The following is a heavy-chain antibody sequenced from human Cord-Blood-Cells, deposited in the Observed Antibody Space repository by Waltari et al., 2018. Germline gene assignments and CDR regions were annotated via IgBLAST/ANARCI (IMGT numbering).Heavy chain of an antibody. Sequence: QVQLVQSGAEVNKPGASVKSSCKASGYTFTSYDINWVRQATGQGLEWRGWMNPKSGNKGYAKKFQARGTMTRNTSTCTAYMELRSLRSEATAVYYCARWEAGCDYWGQGTLVTVSS. V-gene: IGHV1-8*01. CDR1: GYTFTSYD. D-gene: IGHD1-26*01. CDR2: MNPKSGNK. CDR3: ARWEAGCDY. J-gene: IGHJ4*02.